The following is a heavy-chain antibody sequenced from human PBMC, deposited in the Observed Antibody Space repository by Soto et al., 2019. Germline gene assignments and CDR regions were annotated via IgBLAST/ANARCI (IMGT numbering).Heavy chain of an antibody. CDR1: GFTVSSNY. J-gene: IGHJ4*02. V-gene: IGHV3-66*01. Sequence: EVQLVESGGGLVQPGGSLRLSCAASGFTVSSNYMSWAGQAPGRGLGGVSVIYSGGSTYYADSVKGRFTISRDNSKNTLYLQMNSLRAEDTAVYYCARAYSSGWYGYYFDYWGQGTLVTVSS. CDR2: IYSGGST. CDR3: ARAYSSGWYGYYFDY. D-gene: IGHD6-19*01.